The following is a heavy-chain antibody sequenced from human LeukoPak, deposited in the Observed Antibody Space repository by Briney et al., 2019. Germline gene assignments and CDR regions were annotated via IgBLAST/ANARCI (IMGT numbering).Heavy chain of an antibody. J-gene: IGHJ4*02. CDR2: IYYSRST. V-gene: IGHV4-39*01. CDR1: GASVSSSSYY. D-gene: IGHD1-26*01. Sequence: SHSLSLTCSVAGASVSSSSYYSGRIRAPPGKGLELLGSIYYSRSTYNTPSHKCRVLISVPTSKNKFSLKVCAATAADTAVYYGARHSGRYYQPLDYWGQGTLVTVSS. CDR3: ARHSGRYYQPLDY.